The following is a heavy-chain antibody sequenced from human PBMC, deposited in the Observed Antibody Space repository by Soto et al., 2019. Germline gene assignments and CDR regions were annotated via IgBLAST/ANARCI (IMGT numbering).Heavy chain of an antibody. CDR1: GFTFSSYS. Sequence: PGWSLRLSCAASGFTFSSYSMKWVRQAPGKGLEWVSYISSSSSTIYYADSVKGRFTISRDNAKNSLYLQMNSLRDEDTAGYYFARDDDSSLDDWCQGTLVTAFS. CDR2: ISSSSSTI. D-gene: IGHD3-22*01. CDR3: ARDDDSSLDD. V-gene: IGHV3-48*02. J-gene: IGHJ4*02.